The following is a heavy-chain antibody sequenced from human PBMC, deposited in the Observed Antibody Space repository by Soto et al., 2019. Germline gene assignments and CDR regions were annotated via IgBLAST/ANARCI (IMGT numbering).Heavy chain of an antibody. J-gene: IGHJ4*02. CDR1: GYSISSGYY. D-gene: IGHD6-19*01. CDR3: ARARIVVAGTIVDY. Sequence: PSETLSLTCAVSGYSISSGYYCGWLRQPPGKGLEWIGSIYHSGNTYYNPSLKSRVTISVDTSKNHFSLKLSSVTAADTAVYYCARARIVVAGTIVDYWGQGTLVTVSS. CDR2: IYHSGNT. V-gene: IGHV4-38-2*01.